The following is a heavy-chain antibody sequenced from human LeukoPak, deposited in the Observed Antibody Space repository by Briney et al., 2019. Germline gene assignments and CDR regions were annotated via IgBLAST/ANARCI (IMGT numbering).Heavy chain of an antibody. Sequence: SETLSLTCAVYGGSFSGYYWSWIRQPPGKGLEWIGEINHSGSTNYNPSLKSRVTISVDTSKNRFSLKLSSVTAADTAVYYCARDSITYYYGSGLNWFDPWGQGTLVTVSS. CDR3: ARDSITYYYGSGLNWFDP. V-gene: IGHV4-34*01. CDR1: GGSFSGYY. J-gene: IGHJ5*02. CDR2: INHSGST. D-gene: IGHD3-10*01.